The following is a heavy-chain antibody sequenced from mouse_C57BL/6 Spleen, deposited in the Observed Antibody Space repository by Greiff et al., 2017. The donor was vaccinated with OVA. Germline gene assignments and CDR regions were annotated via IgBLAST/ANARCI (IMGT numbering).Heavy chain of an antibody. CDR2: INPNNGGT. Sequence: EVQLQQSGPELVKPGASVKIPCKASGYTFTDYNMDWVKQSHGKSLEWIGDINPNNGGTIYNEKFKGKATLTVDKSSSTAYMEHRSLTSEDTAVYCCARRYYGSSYDYIDYWGQGTTLTVSS. CDR1: GYTFTDYN. D-gene: IGHD1-1*01. CDR3: ARRYYGSSYDYIDY. J-gene: IGHJ2*01. V-gene: IGHV1-18*01.